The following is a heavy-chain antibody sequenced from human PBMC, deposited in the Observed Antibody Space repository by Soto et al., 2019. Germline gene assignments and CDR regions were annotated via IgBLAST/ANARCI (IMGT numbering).Heavy chain of an antibody. CDR1: GCTFXTYT. CDR2: IIPILGIA. CDR3: ARHRRFTPVDWSGYSKTWFDP. V-gene: IGHV1-69*02. Sequence: SVKVSCKASGCTFXTYTISCVRQAPGQGLEWMGRIIPILGIANYAQKCQGRVTITADKSTSTAYMELSSLRSEDTAVYYCARHRRFTPVDWSGYSKTWFDPWGQGIRVTVSS. D-gene: IGHD3-3*01. J-gene: IGHJ5*01.